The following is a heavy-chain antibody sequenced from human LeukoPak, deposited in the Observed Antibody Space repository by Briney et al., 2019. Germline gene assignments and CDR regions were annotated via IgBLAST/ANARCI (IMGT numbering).Heavy chain of an antibody. CDR2: ISLNGVT. J-gene: IGHJ4*02. CDR3: SRENGAFSPFGY. D-gene: IGHD2-8*01. V-gene: IGHV4-4*02. Sequence: SGTLSLTCGVSGGSITSTNWWSWVRQTPGQGLEWIGEISLNGVTNYNPSLNSRVTMPLDTSRNHLSLNLTSVTAADTAVYYCSRENGAFSPFGYWGQGTLVTVPS. CDR1: GGSITSTNW.